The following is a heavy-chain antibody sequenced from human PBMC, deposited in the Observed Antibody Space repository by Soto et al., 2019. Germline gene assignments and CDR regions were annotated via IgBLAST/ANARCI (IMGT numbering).Heavy chain of an antibody. V-gene: IGHV3-21*01. CDR2: ISSSSAYI. CDR1: GFTFSSYS. D-gene: IGHD2-15*01. J-gene: IGHJ5*02. Sequence: ESGGGLVKPGGSLRLSCAASGFTFSSYSMNWVRQAPGKGLEWVSSISSSSAYIYYAGSVKGRFTISRDNAKNSLSLQMSSLRAEDTAVYYCARSGYRITNDLWGQGTLVTVSS. CDR3: ARSGYRITNDL.